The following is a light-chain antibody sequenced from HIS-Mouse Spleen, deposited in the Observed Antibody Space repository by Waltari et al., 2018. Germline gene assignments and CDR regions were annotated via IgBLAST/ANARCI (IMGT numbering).Light chain of an antibody. CDR2: EDS. CDR3: YSTDSSGNHRV. J-gene: IGLJ2*01. CDR1: AVPQKY. Sequence: SYELTPPPSVSVSPGQTARITCSGDAVPQKYSYLYQQKSGQAPVLVIYEDSKRPSGIPERFSGSSSGTMATLTISGAQVEDEADYYCYSTDSSGNHRVFGGGTKLTVL. V-gene: IGLV3-10*01.